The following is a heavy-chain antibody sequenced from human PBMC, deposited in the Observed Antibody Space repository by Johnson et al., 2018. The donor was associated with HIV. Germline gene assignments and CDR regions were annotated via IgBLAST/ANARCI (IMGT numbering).Heavy chain of an antibody. CDR2: ISFAGMKK. CDR3: AKSYYEEERPMGVDAFDI. Sequence: HVQLVESGGGVVQPGRSLRLSCAASGFTFSNYGMAWVRQAPGKGLEWVAVISFAGMKKHYADSVRGRFTISRDNSKNTLYLQMNSLRAEDTAVYYCAKSYYEEERPMGVDAFDIWGQGTMVTVSS. CDR1: GFTFSNYG. V-gene: IGHV3-33*08. J-gene: IGHJ3*02. D-gene: IGHD1-26*01.